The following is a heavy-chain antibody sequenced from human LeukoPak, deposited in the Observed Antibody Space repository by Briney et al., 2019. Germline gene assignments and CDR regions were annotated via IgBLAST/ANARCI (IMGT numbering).Heavy chain of an antibody. CDR1: GFTFSSYG. D-gene: IGHD4-17*01. Sequence: GGSLRLSCAASGFTFSSYGMHWVRQAPGKGPEWVSAISGSGGSTYYADSVKGRFTISRDNSKNTLYLQMNSLRAEDTAVYYCAKELTTVTRGWFDPWGQGTLVTVSS. V-gene: IGHV3-23*01. CDR3: AKELTTVTRGWFDP. CDR2: ISGSGGST. J-gene: IGHJ5*02.